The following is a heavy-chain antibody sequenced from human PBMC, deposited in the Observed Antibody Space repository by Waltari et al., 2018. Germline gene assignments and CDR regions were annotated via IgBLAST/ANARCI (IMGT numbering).Heavy chain of an antibody. V-gene: IGHV4-34*01. CDR1: GGSFSGYY. Sequence: QVQLQQWGAGLLKPSETLSLTCAVYGGSFSGYYWSWIRQPPGKGREWIGEINHCGSTNYHPSLKSRVTISGDTATTHFSLKLSSVTAADTAVYYCARGGVLRYFDWLSPPLPFDYWGQGTLVTVSS. D-gene: IGHD3-9*01. J-gene: IGHJ4*02. CDR3: ARGGVLRYFDWLSPPLPFDY. CDR2: INHCGST.